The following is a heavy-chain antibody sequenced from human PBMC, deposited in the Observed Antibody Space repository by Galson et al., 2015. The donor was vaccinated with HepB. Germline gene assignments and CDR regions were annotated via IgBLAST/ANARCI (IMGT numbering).Heavy chain of an antibody. D-gene: IGHD2-8*02. CDR3: ARKYSTGYPAPVLADWFFDL. CDR2: ISSTSTYM. J-gene: IGHJ2*01. Sequence: SLRLSCAASGFTFIGYTITWVRQAPGKGLEWVSSISSTSTYMFYADSVKGRFTISRDNAKNSLYLQMNNLGVEDTALYYCARKYSTGYPAPVLADWFFDLWGRGTLVTVSS. CDR1: GFTFIGYT. V-gene: IGHV3-21*01.